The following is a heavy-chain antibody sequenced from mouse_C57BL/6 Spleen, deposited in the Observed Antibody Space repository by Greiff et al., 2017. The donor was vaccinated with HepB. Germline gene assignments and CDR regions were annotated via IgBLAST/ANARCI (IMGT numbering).Heavy chain of an antibody. CDR1: GFNIKDYY. Sequence: VQLKESGAELVRPGASVKLSCTASGFNIKDYYMHWVKPRPDQGLEWIGRIDPEDGATEDAPKFQGKATMTADTSSNTAYLPLSSLTSEDTAVYYCTTPNWDLLAYWGQGTLVTVSA. V-gene: IGHV14-1*01. D-gene: IGHD4-1*01. CDR3: TTPNWDLLAY. J-gene: IGHJ3*01. CDR2: IDPEDGAT.